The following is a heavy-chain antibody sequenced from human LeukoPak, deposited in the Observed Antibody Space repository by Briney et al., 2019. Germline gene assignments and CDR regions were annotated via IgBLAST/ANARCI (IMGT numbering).Heavy chain of an antibody. CDR3: ARDGTMIEEDYFDY. J-gene: IGHJ4*02. D-gene: IGHD3-10*02. Sequence: PSETLSLTCAVSDGSISSSTYFWSWIRQPPGKGPEWIGYIYYSGSTNYNPSLKSRVTISVDTSKNQFSLKLSSVTAADTAVYYCARDGTMIEEDYFDYWGQGTLVTVSS. CDR2: IYYSGST. V-gene: IGHV4-61*01. CDR1: DGSISSSTYF.